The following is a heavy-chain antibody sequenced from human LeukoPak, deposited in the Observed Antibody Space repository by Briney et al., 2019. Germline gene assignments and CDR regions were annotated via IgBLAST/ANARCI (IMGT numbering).Heavy chain of an antibody. V-gene: IGHV3-23*01. Sequence: GGSLRLSCAASGFTFSSYAMNWVRQAPGKGLEWVSAISGSGGSTYYADSVKGRFTISRDNSKNTVHLQMNSLRAEDTAIYYCAKNRGSSCYSALDCWGQGTLVTVSS. CDR2: ISGSGGST. D-gene: IGHD2-15*01. J-gene: IGHJ4*02. CDR3: AKNRGSSCYSALDC. CDR1: GFTFSSYA.